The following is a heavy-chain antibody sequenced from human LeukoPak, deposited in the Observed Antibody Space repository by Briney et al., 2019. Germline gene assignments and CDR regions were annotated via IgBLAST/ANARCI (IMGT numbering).Heavy chain of an antibody. Sequence: ASVKVSCTASGYTFTTYGITWVRQAPGQGLEWMGWVSAYNGNTNYAQQFQGRVTMTTDTSTSTAYMELRSLRSDDTAVYYCAREATSLGVVKGFDPWGQGTLVTVSS. D-gene: IGHD3-3*01. CDR1: GYTFTTYG. CDR2: VSAYNGNT. V-gene: IGHV1-18*01. J-gene: IGHJ5*02. CDR3: AREATSLGVVKGFDP.